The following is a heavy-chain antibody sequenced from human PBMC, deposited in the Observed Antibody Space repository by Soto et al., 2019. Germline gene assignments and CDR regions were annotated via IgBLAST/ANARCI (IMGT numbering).Heavy chain of an antibody. Sequence: QVQLVQSGAEVKKPGSSVKVSCKASGGTFGSYAFSWVRQAPGQGLEWMGGIIPVSGAAHYAQKFQGRVTITADESTSTAYMELNSLSSQDTAVYYCATALGCRSTSCTLDYWGQGTRVIVSS. CDR1: GGTFGSYA. J-gene: IGHJ4*02. V-gene: IGHV1-69*01. CDR2: IIPVSGAA. D-gene: IGHD2-2*01. CDR3: ATALGCRSTSCTLDY.